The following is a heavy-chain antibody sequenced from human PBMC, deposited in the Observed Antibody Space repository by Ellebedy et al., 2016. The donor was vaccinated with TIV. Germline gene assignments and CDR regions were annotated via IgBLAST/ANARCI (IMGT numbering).Heavy chain of an antibody. V-gene: IGHV3-74*01. CDR3: VRGGQWTSGLAPD. D-gene: IGHD6-13*01. CDR1: GFTFSSYW. J-gene: IGHJ4*02. Sequence: GGSLRLSXGASGFTFSSYWMHWVRQVPGKGLVWVSCVKSDGSSTNYADSVKGRFTVSRDNAKSTLYLQMNSLRDEDTAVYYCVRGGQWTSGLAPDWGQGTLVTVSS. CDR2: VKSDGSST.